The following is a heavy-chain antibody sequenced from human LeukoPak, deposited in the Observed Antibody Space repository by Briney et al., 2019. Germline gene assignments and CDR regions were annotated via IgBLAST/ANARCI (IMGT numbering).Heavy chain of an antibody. V-gene: IGHV1-3*01. Sequence: ASVKVSCKASGYTFTAHAMHWVRQAPGQRLEWMGWLNGGNGNTKYSQKFQGRVTISRDTSASTAYMELSSLRSEDTAVYYCARVSRGLSDLDYWGQGTLVTVSS. CDR1: GYTFTAHA. J-gene: IGHJ4*02. CDR2: LNGGNGNT. D-gene: IGHD3-22*01. CDR3: ARVSRGLSDLDY.